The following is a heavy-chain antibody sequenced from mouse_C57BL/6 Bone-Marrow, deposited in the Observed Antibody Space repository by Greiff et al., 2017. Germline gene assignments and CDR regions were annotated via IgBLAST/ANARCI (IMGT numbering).Heavy chain of an antibody. V-gene: IGHV1-85*01. J-gene: IGHJ1*03. CDR1: GYTFTSYD. CDR2: IYPRDGST. Sequence: QVHVKQSGPELVKPGASVKLSCKASGYTFTSYDINWVKQRPGQGLEWIGWIYPRDGSTKYNEKFKGKATLTVDPSSSTAYMELHSLTSEDSAVYFCARSITTVVATHRYFDVWGTGTTVTVSS. D-gene: IGHD1-1*01. CDR3: ARSITTVVATHRYFDV.